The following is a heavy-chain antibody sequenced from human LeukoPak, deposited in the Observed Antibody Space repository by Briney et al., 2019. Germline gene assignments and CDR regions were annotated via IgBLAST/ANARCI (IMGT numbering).Heavy chain of an antibody. CDR2: IKQDGSET. CDR3: ARDKSGTMMRGVITTYYYSMDV. D-gene: IGHD3-10*01. V-gene: IGHV3-7*01. Sequence: GGSLRLSCTASGFTFNYYWMSWVRQAPGKGLEWVANIKQDGSETYYVDSVKGRFTISRDNAKNSLFLQMNSLRGEDTALYYCARDKSGTMMRGVITTYYYSMDVWGKGTTVTISS. J-gene: IGHJ6*03. CDR1: GFTFNYYW.